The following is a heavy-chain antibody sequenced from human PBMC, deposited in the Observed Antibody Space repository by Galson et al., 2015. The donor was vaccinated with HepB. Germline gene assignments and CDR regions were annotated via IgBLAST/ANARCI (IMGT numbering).Heavy chain of an antibody. CDR1: GGSISSGSYY. D-gene: IGHD3-3*01. Sequence: TLSLTCTVSGGSISSGSYYWNWIRQPAGKGLEWIGRIYTSGSINYNPSLESRVTMSVDSSKNQFSLKLSSVTAADTAVYYCARFPILGFGGYWGQGTLVTVSS. J-gene: IGHJ4*02. CDR2: IYTSGSI. CDR3: ARFPILGFGGY. V-gene: IGHV4-61*02.